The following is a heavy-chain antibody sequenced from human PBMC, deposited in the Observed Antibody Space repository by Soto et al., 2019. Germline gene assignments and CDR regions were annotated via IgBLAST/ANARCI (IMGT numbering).Heavy chain of an antibody. CDR2: INHSGST. CDR1: GGSFSGYY. D-gene: IGHD6-13*01. Sequence: QVQLQQWGAGLLKPSETLSLTCAVYGGSFSGYYWSWIRQPPGKGLEWIGEINHSGSTNYNPSLKSRVTISVDTSKNRFSLKLSSVTAADTAVYYCARGHRSSSWYGRGMDVWGQGTTVTVSS. J-gene: IGHJ6*02. CDR3: ARGHRSSSWYGRGMDV. V-gene: IGHV4-34*01.